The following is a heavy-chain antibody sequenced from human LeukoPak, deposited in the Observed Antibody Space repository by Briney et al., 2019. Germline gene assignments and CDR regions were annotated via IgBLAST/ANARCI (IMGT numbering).Heavy chain of an antibody. CDR2: ITPMFGTA. D-gene: IGHD2-2*01. CDR1: GGTFSSHD. Sequence: SVKVSCKASGGTFSSHDISWVRQAPGQGLEWMGGITPMFGTAVYAQKFQGRVTITADESTSTAYMELSSLRSEDTAVYYCAREVYCSSTSCDPDYWGQGTLVTVSS. V-gene: IGHV1-69*13. CDR3: AREVYCSSTSCDPDY. J-gene: IGHJ4*02.